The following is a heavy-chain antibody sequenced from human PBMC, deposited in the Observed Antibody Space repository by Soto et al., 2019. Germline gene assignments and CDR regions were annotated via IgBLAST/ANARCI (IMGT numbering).Heavy chain of an antibody. D-gene: IGHD2-2*01. J-gene: IGHJ6*02. V-gene: IGHV4-30-2*01. CDR3: ARGVPAASYGMDV. CDR2: IYHSGST. CDR1: CGSISSGGYS. Sequence: PSETLSHTCSVSCGSISSGGYSWSFVMQPPGKGLEWIGYIYHSGSTYYNPSLKSRVTISVDRSKNQFSLKLSSVTAADTAVYYCARGVPAASYGMDVWGQGTTVTVSS.